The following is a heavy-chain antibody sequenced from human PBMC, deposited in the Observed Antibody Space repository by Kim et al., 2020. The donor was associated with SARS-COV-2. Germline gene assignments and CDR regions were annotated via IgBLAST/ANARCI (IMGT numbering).Heavy chain of an antibody. CDR1: GFTFSSHA. D-gene: IGHD1-26*01. CDR3: ASQWELLFSFDY. V-gene: IGHV3-23*01. Sequence: GGSLRLSCAASGFTFSSHAMSWVRQAPGKGLEWVAGLSDSGTSTYYADSVKGRFTVSRDNSNNTLYLQMSSLRADDTAIYYCASQWELLFSFDYWGQGTLSPSPQ. J-gene: IGHJ4*02. CDR2: LSDSGTST.